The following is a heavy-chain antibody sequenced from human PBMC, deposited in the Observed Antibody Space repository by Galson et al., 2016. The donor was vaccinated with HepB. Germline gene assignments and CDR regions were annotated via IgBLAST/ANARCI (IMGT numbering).Heavy chain of an antibody. D-gene: IGHD6-19*01. V-gene: IGHV3-74*01. CDR3: AIDSGWLLKY. CDR2: INEDGSRT. J-gene: IGHJ4*02. Sequence: SLRLSCAASGFTFRSYWMHWVRQAPGKGLSWVSRINEDGSRTDYADFAKGRFTIFRDNAKNTLYLQMNSLRAEDTAVYYCAIDSGWLLKYWGQGALVTVSS. CDR1: GFTFRSYW.